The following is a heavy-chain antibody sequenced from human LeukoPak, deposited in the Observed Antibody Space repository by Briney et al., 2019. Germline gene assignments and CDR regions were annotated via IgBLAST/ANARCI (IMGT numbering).Heavy chain of an antibody. CDR3: AGGIVRSYYYGSGSGDY. D-gene: IGHD3-10*01. J-gene: IGHJ4*02. CDR1: GGSFSGYY. CDR2: INHSGST. V-gene: IGHV4-34*01. Sequence: SETLSLTCAVYGGSFSGYYWSWIRQPPGKGLEWIGEINHSGSTNYNPSLKRRVTISLDTSKNQFPLKLSSMTAADTAVYYCAGGIVRSYYYGSGSGDYWGQGTLVTVSS.